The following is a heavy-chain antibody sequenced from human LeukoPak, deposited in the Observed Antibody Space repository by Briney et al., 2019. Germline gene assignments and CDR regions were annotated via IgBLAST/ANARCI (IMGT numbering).Heavy chain of an antibody. Sequence: SETLSLTCTVSGGSISSSSCYWGWIRQPPGKGLEWIGSIYYSGSTYYNPSLKSRVTISVDTSKNQFSLKLSSVTAADTAVYYCARGNYYDSSGCYYDIGGHFDYWGQGTLVTVSS. D-gene: IGHD3-22*01. J-gene: IGHJ4*02. CDR2: IYYSGST. CDR1: GGSISSSSCY. CDR3: ARGNYYDSSGCYYDIGGHFDY. V-gene: IGHV4-39*01.